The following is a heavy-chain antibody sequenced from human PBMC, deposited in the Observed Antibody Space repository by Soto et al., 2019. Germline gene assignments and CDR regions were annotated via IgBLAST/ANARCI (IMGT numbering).Heavy chain of an antibody. CDR1: GFTFSSYG. D-gene: IGHD3-10*01. J-gene: IGHJ3*02. Sequence: GGSLRLSCAASGFTFSSYGMHWVRQAPGKGLEWVAVIWYDGSNKYYADSVKGRFTISRDNSKNTLYLQMNSLRAEDTAVYYCARDGYYGSGSYWPHDAFDSWGQGTMVTVSS. V-gene: IGHV3-33*01. CDR3: ARDGYYGSGSYWPHDAFDS. CDR2: IWYDGSNK.